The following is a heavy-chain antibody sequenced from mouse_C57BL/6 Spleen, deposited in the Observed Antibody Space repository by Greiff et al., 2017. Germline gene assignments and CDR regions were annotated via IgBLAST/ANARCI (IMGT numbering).Heavy chain of an antibody. V-gene: IGHV1-58*01. CDR2: IYIGNGYT. CDR3: ARRKGITTVVDWYFDV. J-gene: IGHJ1*03. CDR1: GYTFTSYG. D-gene: IGHD1-1*01. Sequence: VQLKQSGAELVRPGSSVKMSCKTSGYTFTSYGINWVKQRPGQGLEWIGYIYIGNGYTEYNEKFKGKATLTSDTSSSTAYMQLSSLTSEDSAIYFCARRKGITTVVDWYFDVWGTGTTVTVSS.